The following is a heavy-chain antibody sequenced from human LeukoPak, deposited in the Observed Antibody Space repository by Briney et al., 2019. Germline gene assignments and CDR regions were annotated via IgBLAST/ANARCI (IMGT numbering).Heavy chain of an antibody. CDR2: IRQDGSDK. D-gene: IGHD1-20*01. V-gene: IGHV3-7*01. CDR3: ARPLTIAGTWNFQN. Sequence: SGGSLRLSCVASGFTFSTNWMSWVRQAPGKGLEWVANIRQDGSDKYYLDSVRGRFTISRDNADNSLFLEMNSLREEDTAVYYCARPLTIAGTWNFQNWGQGTLVTVSS. J-gene: IGHJ1*01. CDR1: GFTFSTNW.